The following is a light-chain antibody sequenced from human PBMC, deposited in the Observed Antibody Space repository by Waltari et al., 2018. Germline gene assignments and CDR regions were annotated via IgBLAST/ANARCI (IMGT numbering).Light chain of an antibody. Sequence: EIVMTQSPATLSVSPGDRATLSCRARHSVSSNLAWYQQHTGQAPRLLIYAASTRATGVPARCSGSGSGTDFTLTISSLQPEDFATYYCQQYNSYSLLSFGGGTKVEIK. CDR3: QQYNSYSLLS. J-gene: IGKJ4*01. V-gene: IGKV3-15*01. CDR1: HSVSSN. CDR2: AAS.